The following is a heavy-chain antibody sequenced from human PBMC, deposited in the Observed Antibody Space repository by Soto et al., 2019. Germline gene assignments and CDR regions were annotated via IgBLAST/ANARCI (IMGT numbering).Heavy chain of an antibody. V-gene: IGHV1-18*01. CDR2: ISAYNGNT. D-gene: IGHD1-26*01. CDR3: ARDLGGSYYAPVDY. J-gene: IGHJ4*02. Sequence: QVQLVQSGAEVKKPGASVKVSCKASGYTFTSYGISWVRQAPGQGLEWMGWISAYNGNTKYAQKLQGRVTTTTDTATSTAYMELSRLRSDDTAVYYCARDLGGSYYAPVDYWGQGTLVTVSS. CDR1: GYTFTSYG.